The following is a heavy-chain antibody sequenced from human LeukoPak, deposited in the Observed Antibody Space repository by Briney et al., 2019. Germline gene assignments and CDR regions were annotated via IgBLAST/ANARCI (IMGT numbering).Heavy chain of an antibody. V-gene: IGHV2-5*01. Sequence: SGPTLVNPTQTLTLTCTFSGFSLSTSGVGVGWIRQHPGKALEWLALIYWNDDKRYSPSLKSRLTITKDTSKTQVVLTMTNMGPVDTATYYCPHRLRYDFSCGYYFGYWGQGTLVTVSS. CDR1: GFSLSTSGVG. D-gene: IGHD3-3*01. J-gene: IGHJ4*02. CDR2: IYWNDDK. CDR3: PHRLRYDFSCGYYFGY.